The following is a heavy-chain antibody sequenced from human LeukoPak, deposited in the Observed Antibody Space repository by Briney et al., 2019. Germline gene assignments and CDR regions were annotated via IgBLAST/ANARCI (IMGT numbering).Heavy chain of an antibody. CDR3: ARVLKYSGSYYCEY. Sequence: SETLSLTCTGSGGSISSTTRYWGWIRQPPGKGLEWIGNIYYGGSYYYNPSLKSRVTMSVDTSKNQFSLRMTSVTAADTAVYYCARVLKYSGSYYCEYLGQGTLVTVSS. CDR2: IYYGGSY. CDR1: GGSISSTTRY. V-gene: IGHV4-39*01. D-gene: IGHD1-26*01. J-gene: IGHJ4*02.